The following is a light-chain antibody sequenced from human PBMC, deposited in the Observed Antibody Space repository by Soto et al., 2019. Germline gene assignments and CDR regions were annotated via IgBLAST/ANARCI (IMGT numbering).Light chain of an antibody. V-gene: IGKV1-9*01. CDR1: QGSSTY. CDR2: AAS. J-gene: IGKJ5*01. Sequence: DIQLTQSPSFLSASVGDRVTITCRASQGSSTYLGWYQQKPGKAPNLLIYAASTLQDGVPSRFSGNGSGTEFTLTISSLQPEDFATYYCQQLKSYPITFGQGTRLEIK. CDR3: QQLKSYPIT.